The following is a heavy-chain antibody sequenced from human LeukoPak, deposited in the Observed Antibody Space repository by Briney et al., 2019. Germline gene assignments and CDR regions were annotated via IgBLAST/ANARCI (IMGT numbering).Heavy chain of an antibody. V-gene: IGHV4-59*13. CDR1: GGSISSYY. D-gene: IGHD3-22*01. CDR2: VYYSGST. J-gene: IGHJ5*02. Sequence: SETLSLTCTVSGGSISSYYWSWIRQPPGKGLEWIGYVYYSGSTTYNPSLKSRVTISVDTSKNQSSLKLSSVTAADTAVYYCARAPYTSGFYFFDPWGQGTLVTVSS. CDR3: ARAPYTSGFYFFDP.